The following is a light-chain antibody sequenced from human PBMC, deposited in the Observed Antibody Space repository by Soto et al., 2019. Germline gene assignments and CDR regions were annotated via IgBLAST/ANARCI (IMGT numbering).Light chain of an antibody. V-gene: IGKV1D-13*01. J-gene: IGKJ4*01. CDR1: QGISSA. Sequence: AIQLTQSPSSLSASVGDRVTITCRASQGISSALAWYQQKPGKPPKPLIFVVSRLESGVPSRFSGSGSGTDFTLTISSLQPEDFATYYCQQFNNYPLTFGGGTKVDIK. CDR2: VVS. CDR3: QQFNNYPLT.